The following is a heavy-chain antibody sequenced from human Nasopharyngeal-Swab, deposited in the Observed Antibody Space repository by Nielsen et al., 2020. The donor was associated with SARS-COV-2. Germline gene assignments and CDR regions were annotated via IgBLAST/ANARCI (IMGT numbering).Heavy chain of an antibody. CDR1: GFTFSSYG. Sequence: GESLKISCAASGFTFSSYGMHWVRQAPGKGLEWVAVISYDGSNKYYADSVKGRFTISRDNSKNTLYLQMNSLGAEDTAVYYCAKGYFLDYWGQGTLVTVSS. CDR2: ISYDGSNK. D-gene: IGHD2/OR15-2a*01. V-gene: IGHV3-30*18. J-gene: IGHJ4*02. CDR3: AKGYFLDY.